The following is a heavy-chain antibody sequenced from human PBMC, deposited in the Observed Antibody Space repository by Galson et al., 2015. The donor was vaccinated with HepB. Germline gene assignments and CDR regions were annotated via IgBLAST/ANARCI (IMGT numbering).Heavy chain of an antibody. CDR1: GFTFDDYA. J-gene: IGHJ4*02. CDR2: ISWNSGSI. Sequence: SLRLSCAASGFTFDDYAMHWVRQAPGKGLEWVSGISWNSGSIGYADSVKGRFTISRDNAKNSLYLQMNSLRAEDTALYYCAKDEYLSPSHNLDYWGQGTLVTVSS. V-gene: IGHV3-9*01. D-gene: IGHD6-6*01. CDR3: AKDEYLSPSHNLDY.